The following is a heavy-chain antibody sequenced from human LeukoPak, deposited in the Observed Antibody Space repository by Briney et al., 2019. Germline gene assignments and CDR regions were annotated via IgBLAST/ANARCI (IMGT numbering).Heavy chain of an antibody. CDR2: IYPGDSST. CDR3: ARRRTRPEAFDL. D-gene: IGHD1-14*01. J-gene: IGHJ3*01. Sequence: GESLKISCQGSEYSFTNYWIGWVRQMPGKGLEWMGVIYPGDSSTRYSPSFQGQVTISADKSITTAYLQWSSLKASDTAMYYCARRRTRPEAFDLWGQGTMVTVSS. V-gene: IGHV5-51*01. CDR1: EYSFTNYW.